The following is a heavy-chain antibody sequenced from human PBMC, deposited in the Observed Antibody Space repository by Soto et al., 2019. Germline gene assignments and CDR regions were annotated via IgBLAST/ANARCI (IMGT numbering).Heavy chain of an antibody. CDR1: GGTFSSYA. Sequence: SVKVSCKASGGTFSSYAISWVRQAPGQGLEWMGGIIPIFGTANYAQKFQGRVTITADESTSTAYMELSSLRSEDTAVYYCASCPVAATFDWFDPWGQGTLVTVSS. CDR3: ASCPVAATFDWFDP. J-gene: IGHJ5*02. V-gene: IGHV1-69*13. CDR2: IIPIFGTA. D-gene: IGHD2-15*01.